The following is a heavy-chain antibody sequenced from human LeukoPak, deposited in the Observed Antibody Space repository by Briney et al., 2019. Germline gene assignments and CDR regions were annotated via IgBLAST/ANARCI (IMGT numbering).Heavy chain of an antibody. CDR2: IYPDDSDT. CDR3: ARHLTAGYCSGGSCYEGYYYYYYYMDV. D-gene: IGHD2-15*01. V-gene: IGHV5-51*01. J-gene: IGHJ6*03. Sequence: GESLKISCKGSGYSFASSWIGWVRQMPGKGLEWMGIIYPDDSDTRYSPSFEGQITISVDKSISTAYLQWSSLKASDTAMYYCARHLTAGYCSGGSCYEGYYYYYYYMDVWGKGTTVTVSS. CDR1: GYSFASSW.